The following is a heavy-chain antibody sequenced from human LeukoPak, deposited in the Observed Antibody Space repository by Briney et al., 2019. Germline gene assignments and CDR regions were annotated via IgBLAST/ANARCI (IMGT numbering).Heavy chain of an antibody. V-gene: IGHV3-21*01. CDR2: ISSSSSYI. Sequence: PGGSLRLSCAASGFTFSSYSMNWVRQAPGKGLEWVSSISSSSSYIYYADSVKGRFTISRDNAKNSLYLQMNSLRDEDTAVYYCARDRGYCTSDDCYRWFHYWGQETLVIVSS. CDR1: GFTFSSYS. J-gene: IGHJ4*02. CDR3: ARDRGYCTSDDCYRWFHY. D-gene: IGHD2-8*01.